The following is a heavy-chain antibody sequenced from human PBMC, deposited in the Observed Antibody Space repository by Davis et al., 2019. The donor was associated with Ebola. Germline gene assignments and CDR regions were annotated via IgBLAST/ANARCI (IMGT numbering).Heavy chain of an antibody. Sequence: MPSETLSLTCTVSGGSISSSSYYWSWIRQPPGKGLEWIGEINHSGSTNYNPSLKSRVTISVDTSKNQFSLKLSSVTAADTAVYYCARAAGLLFYDYWGQGTLVTVSS. J-gene: IGHJ4*02. CDR1: GGSISSSSYY. V-gene: IGHV4-39*07. CDR2: INHSGST. D-gene: IGHD3-3*01. CDR3: ARAAGLLFYDY.